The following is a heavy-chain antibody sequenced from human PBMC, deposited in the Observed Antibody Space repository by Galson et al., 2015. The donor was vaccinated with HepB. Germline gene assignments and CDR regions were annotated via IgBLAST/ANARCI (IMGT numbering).Heavy chain of an antibody. D-gene: IGHD3-22*01. J-gene: IGHJ6*02. CDR1: GGSFSGYY. Sequence: ETLSLTCAVYGGSFSGYYWSWIRQPPGKGLKWIGEINHSGSTNYNPSLKSRVTISVDTSKNQFSLKLSSVTAADTAVYYCARGSYDSSGYYYYYYGMDVWGQGTTVTVSS. CDR3: ARGSYDSSGYYYYYYGMDV. CDR2: INHSGST. V-gene: IGHV4-34*01.